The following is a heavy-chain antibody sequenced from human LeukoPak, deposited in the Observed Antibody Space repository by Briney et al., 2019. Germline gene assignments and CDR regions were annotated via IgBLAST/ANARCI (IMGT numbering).Heavy chain of an antibody. CDR3: AKSNEVVVVITTYDY. J-gene: IGHJ4*02. V-gene: IGHV3-30*02. CDR2: IRYDGSSK. Sequence: GGSLRLSCAASGFTFSSYAMHWVRQAPGKGLEWVTFIRYDGSSKYYADSVKGRFTISRDNSKNTLYLQMNSLRAEDTAVYYCAKSNEVVVVITTYDYWGQGTLVTVSS. D-gene: IGHD3-22*01. CDR1: GFTFSSYA.